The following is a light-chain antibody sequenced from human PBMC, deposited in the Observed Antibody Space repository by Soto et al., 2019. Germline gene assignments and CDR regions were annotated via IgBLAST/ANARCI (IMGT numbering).Light chain of an antibody. CDR3: QQNYITPHT. CDR2: TAS. CDR1: QSISSD. J-gene: IGKJ2*01. V-gene: IGKV1-39*01. Sequence: DIQMTQSPSSLSASVGDRVTITCRASQSISSDLNWYQQRPGKAPKLLIYTASRLQSGVPSRFSGSGSGTDFTLTISSLQPEDFATYFCQQNYITPHTFGQGTKLDI.